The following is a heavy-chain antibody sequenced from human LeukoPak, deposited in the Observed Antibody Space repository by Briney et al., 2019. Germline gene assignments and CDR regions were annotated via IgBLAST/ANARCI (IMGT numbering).Heavy chain of an antibody. Sequence: GESLRLSCATSGFTFSSNWMSWVRHAPGRGLEWVANIKPDGSAEYYAASVKGRFTISRDNAKNSLYLQLNSLRAEDTAVYYCARARGGYDFDYWGQGTLVTVSS. D-gene: IGHD5-12*01. CDR3: ARARGGYDFDY. V-gene: IGHV3-7*03. CDR1: GFTFSSNW. J-gene: IGHJ4*02. CDR2: IKPDGSAE.